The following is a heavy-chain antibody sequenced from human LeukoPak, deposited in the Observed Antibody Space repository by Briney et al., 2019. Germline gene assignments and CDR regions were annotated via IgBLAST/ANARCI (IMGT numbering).Heavy chain of an antibody. D-gene: IGHD2-2*01. V-gene: IGHV3-30-3*01. CDR2: ISYDGSNK. Sequence: GGSLRLSCAASGFTFSSYAMHWVRQAPGKGLEWVAVISYDGSNKYYADSVKGRFTISRDNSKNTLYLQMNSLRAEDTAVYYCAKDAWGYCSSTSCYQGPPDYWGQGTLVTVSS. J-gene: IGHJ4*02. CDR3: AKDAWGYCSSTSCYQGPPDY. CDR1: GFTFSSYA.